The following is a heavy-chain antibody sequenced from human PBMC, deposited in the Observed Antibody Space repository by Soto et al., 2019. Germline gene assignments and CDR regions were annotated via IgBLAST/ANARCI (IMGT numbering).Heavy chain of an antibody. D-gene: IGHD4-17*01. J-gene: IGHJ4*02. CDR1: GYSFTTYA. V-gene: IGHV1-3*01. Sequence: GASVKVSCKASGYSFTTYAMHWVRQAPGQRLEWMGWINVGNGSTKYSQKFQGRVTITRDTSASTAYMELSSLRSEDTAVYYCARKLYGDYTFFDYWGQGTLVTVSS. CDR2: INVGNGST. CDR3: ARKLYGDYTFFDY.